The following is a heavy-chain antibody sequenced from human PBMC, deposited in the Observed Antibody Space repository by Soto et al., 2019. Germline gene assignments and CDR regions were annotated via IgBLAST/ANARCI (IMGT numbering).Heavy chain of an antibody. CDR3: ARGLWRTGLYSSYYGMDV. J-gene: IGHJ6*02. Sequence: QVQLQESGPGLVGPSQTLSLTCTVSGGSISSDDYYWSWIRQPPGKVLEWIGYTYYRGSTYYNPSHNIQVSISGDTSKNQFSLKLSSVPAADTAVYYCARGLWRTGLYSSYYGMDVWGQGTTVTVSS. CDR2: TYYRGST. V-gene: IGHV4-30-4*01. CDR1: GGSISSDDYY. D-gene: IGHD5-18*01.